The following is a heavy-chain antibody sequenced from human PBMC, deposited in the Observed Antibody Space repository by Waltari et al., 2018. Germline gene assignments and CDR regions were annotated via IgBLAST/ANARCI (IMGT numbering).Heavy chain of an antibody. CDR1: GYTFTSYD. Sequence: HVQLVQSGAEVKKPGASVKVSCKVSGYTFTSYDINWVREATGQGLEWLGWINPDSGKTGDEKKFQGRVTRTRNTSISTAYMELRSRRSEDTAVYYGARGGWGEFDYWGQGTLVTVSS. CDR3: ARGGWGEFDY. CDR2: INPDSGKT. V-gene: IGHV1-8*01. D-gene: IGHD3-16*01. J-gene: IGHJ4*02.